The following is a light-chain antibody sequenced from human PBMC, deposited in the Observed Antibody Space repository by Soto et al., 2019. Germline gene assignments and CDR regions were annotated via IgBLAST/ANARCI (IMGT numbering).Light chain of an antibody. CDR2: STD. V-gene: IGLV1-47*01. Sequence: QSVLTQSPSASGTPGQRVTVSCSGSSSNIGTNYVYWYQQLPGTAPKVLIYSTDKRPSGGPDRFSGSKSGTSASLAISGLRSEDEADYYWAAWDDRLSGPVFGGGTKVTVL. CDR1: SSNIGTNY. J-gene: IGLJ2*01. CDR3: AAWDDRLSGPV.